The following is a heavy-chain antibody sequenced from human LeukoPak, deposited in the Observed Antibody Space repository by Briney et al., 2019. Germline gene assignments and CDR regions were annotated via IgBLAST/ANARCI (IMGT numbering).Heavy chain of an antibody. CDR1: GGTFSSYT. CDR2: IIPILGIA. CDR3: ARDPQQLVTADAFDI. Sequence: SVEVSCKASGGTFSSYTISWVRQAPGQGLEWMGRIIPILGIANYAQKFQGRVTITADKSTSTAYMELSSLRSEDTAVYYCARDPQQLVTADAFDIWGQGTMVTVSS. D-gene: IGHD6-13*01. J-gene: IGHJ3*02. V-gene: IGHV1-69*04.